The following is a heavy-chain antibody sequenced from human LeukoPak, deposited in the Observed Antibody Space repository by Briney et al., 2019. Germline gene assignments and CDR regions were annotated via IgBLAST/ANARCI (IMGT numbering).Heavy chain of an antibody. CDR3: ARVGYCSSTSCYDAFDI. D-gene: IGHD2-2*01. Sequence: SETLSLTCTVSGGSISSYYWSWIRQPPGKGLEWIGYIYYSGSTNYNPSLKSRVTISVDTSKNQFSLKLSSVTAADTAVYYCARVGYCSSTSCYDAFDIWGQGTMVTVSS. V-gene: IGHV4-59*01. J-gene: IGHJ3*02. CDR2: IYYSGST. CDR1: GGSISSYY.